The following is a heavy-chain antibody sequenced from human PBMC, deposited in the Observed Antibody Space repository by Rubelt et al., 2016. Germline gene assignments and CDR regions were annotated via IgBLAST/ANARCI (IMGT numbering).Heavy chain of an antibody. D-gene: IGHD2-2*01. J-gene: IGHJ5*02. CDR3: ARHSHNCSSTSCGLNWFDP. V-gene: IGHV4-34*01. Sequence: QVQLQQWGAGLLKPSETLSLTCAVYGGSFSGYYWSWIRQPPGKGLEWIGDINHSGSTNYNPSLKSRVTISVYTAKNQFSLKLSSVTAADTAVYYCARHSHNCSSTSCGLNWFDPWGQGTLVTVSS. CDR2: INHSGST. CDR1: GGSFSGYY.